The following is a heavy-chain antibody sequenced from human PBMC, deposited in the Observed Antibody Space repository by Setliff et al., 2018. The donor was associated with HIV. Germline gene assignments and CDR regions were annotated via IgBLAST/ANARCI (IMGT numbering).Heavy chain of an antibody. CDR1: GYTFSNYD. J-gene: IGHJ4*02. V-gene: IGHV1-8*02. D-gene: IGHD2-2*01. CDR2: MNPNSGNT. CDR3: ARAPRGVGSSSHFDY. Sequence: GASVKVSCKASGYTFSNYDINWVRQATGQGLEWMGWMNPNSGNTGYAQKFQGRVTMTRNTSISTAYMQLSSLRSEDTAVYFCARAPRGVGSSSHFDYWGRGILVTVSS.